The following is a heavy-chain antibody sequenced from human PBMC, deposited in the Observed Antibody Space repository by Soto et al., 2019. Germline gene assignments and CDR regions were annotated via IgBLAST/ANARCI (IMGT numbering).Heavy chain of an antibody. CDR3: ARDPVVVARFHAFDI. CDR1: GGTFSSYT. V-gene: IGHV1-69*04. J-gene: IGHJ3*02. CDR2: IIPILGIA. D-gene: IGHD2-15*01. Sequence: ASVKVSCKASGGTFSSYTISWVRQAPGQGLEWMGRIIPILGIANYAQKFQGRVTITADKSTSTAYMELSSLRSEDTAVYYCARDPVVVARFHAFDIWGQGTMVTVSS.